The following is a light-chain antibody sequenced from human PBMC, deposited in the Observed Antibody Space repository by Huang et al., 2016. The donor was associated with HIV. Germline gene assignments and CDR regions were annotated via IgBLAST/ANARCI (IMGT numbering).Light chain of an antibody. CDR1: QSVNRY. CDR3: QQRSNWPPIT. CDR2: DAS. Sequence: EIVLTQSPTTLSLSPGERATLSCRASQSVNRYLAWYQQKPGQAPRLLIYDASIRATGIPARFSGRGSGTDFTLTISSLEPEDFAVYYCQQRSNWPPITFGQGTRLEIK. J-gene: IGKJ5*01. V-gene: IGKV3-11*01.